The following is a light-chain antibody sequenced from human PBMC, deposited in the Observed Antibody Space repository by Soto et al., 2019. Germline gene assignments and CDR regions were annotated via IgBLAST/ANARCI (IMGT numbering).Light chain of an antibody. J-gene: IGLJ3*02. V-gene: IGLV2-23*01. Sequence: LTQPASGSGSPGQSITISWLGTSDDVWSHNLVSWYQQHPGKAPRLMIYEGTRRPSGVSNRFSGSKSGSTASLTISGLQAEDEGDYFFRSYAGSRTWVFGGETKVTAL. CDR1: SDDVWSHNL. CDR3: RSYAGSRTWV. CDR2: EGT.